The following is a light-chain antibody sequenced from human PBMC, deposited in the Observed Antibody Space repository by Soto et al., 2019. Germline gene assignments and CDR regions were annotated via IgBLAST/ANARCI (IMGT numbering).Light chain of an antibody. CDR3: QQYNSWPPNT. CDR1: QSASNN. Sequence: EIVMTQSPGTLSVSPGERATLSCRASQSASNNLAWYQQKPGQAPRLLIYDASTRATGIPARLTGSGSGTEFTLTITSLQSEDFAVYYCQQYNSWPPNTFGQGTKLEI. J-gene: IGKJ2*01. V-gene: IGKV3-15*01. CDR2: DAS.